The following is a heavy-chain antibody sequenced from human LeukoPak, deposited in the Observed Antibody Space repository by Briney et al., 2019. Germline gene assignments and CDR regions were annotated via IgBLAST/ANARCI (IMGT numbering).Heavy chain of an antibody. Sequence: ASVNVSCKASGYTFINYGVTWVRQAPGQGLEWMGWISASNGNTNYAQKLQGRVTMTTETSTSTAYMELRSLRSDDTAVYYRARALSRGYSGYDYGLGYWGQGTLVTVSS. J-gene: IGHJ4*02. CDR3: ARALSRGYSGYDYGLGY. CDR2: ISASNGNT. V-gene: IGHV1-18*01. CDR1: GYTFINYG. D-gene: IGHD5-12*01.